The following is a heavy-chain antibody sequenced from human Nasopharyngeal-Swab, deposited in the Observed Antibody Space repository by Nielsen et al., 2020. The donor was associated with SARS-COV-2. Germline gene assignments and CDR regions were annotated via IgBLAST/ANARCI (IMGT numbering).Heavy chain of an antibody. V-gene: IGHV3-30-3*01. Sequence: GESLKISCAASGFTFSSYAMHWVRQAPGKGLEWVAVISYDGSNKYYADSVKGRFTISRDNSKNTLYLQMNSLRAEDTAVYYCARVDSSSWYGVDYWGRGTLVTVSS. CDR1: GFTFSSYA. CDR3: ARVDSSSWYGVDY. D-gene: IGHD6-13*01. J-gene: IGHJ4*02. CDR2: ISYDGSNK.